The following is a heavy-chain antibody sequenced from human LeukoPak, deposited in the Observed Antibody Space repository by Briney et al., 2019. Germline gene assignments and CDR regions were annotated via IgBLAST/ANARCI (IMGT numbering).Heavy chain of an antibody. CDR3: ARSFYYGSGAHGMDV. D-gene: IGHD3-10*01. J-gene: IGHJ6*02. CDR2: LFTGGGRT. CDR1: GFTFNNYL. Sequence: PGGSLRLSCAASGFTFNNYLMSLVRQAPGKGLEWVSVLFTGGGRTLYADSVKGRFTISRDNAKNTLYLQMNSLRAEDTAVYYCARSFYYGSGAHGMDVWGQGTTITVSS. V-gene: IGHV3-23*01.